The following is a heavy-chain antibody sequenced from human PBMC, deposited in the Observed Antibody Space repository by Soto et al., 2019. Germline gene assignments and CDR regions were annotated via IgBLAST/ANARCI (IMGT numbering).Heavy chain of an antibody. J-gene: IGHJ4*02. CDR3: ARDAKGSSGDHFDY. CDR2: ISSSSSTI. Sequence: GGSLRLSCAASGFTFTSHSMNWVRQAPGKGLEWVSYISSSSSTIYYANSVKGRFTISRDNAKNSLYLQMNSLRDEDTAVYYCARDAKGSSGDHFDYWGQGTVVTVSS. D-gene: IGHD1-1*01. V-gene: IGHV3-48*02. CDR1: GFTFTSHS.